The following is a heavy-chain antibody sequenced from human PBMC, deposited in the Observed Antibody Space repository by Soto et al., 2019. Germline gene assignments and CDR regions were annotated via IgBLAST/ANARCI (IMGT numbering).Heavy chain of an antibody. CDR3: ARENEQWVAADN. J-gene: IGHJ4*02. D-gene: IGHD6-19*01. V-gene: IGHV3-11*01. CDR2: ITSSGSTI. Sequence: GGSLRLSCAASGVTFSDYYMSWIRQAPGKGLEWVSYITSSGSTIYYADSVKGRFTVSRDNAKNSLYLQMNSLRAEDTAVYYCARENEQWVAADNWGQGTLVTVS. CDR1: GVTFSDYY.